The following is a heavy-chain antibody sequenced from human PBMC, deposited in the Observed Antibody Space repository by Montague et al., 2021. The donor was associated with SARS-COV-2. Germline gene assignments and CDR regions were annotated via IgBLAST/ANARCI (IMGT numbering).Heavy chain of an antibody. CDR2: ISSNGKT. CDR3: ARQGYYDSAGYHWHLDL. Sequence: SETLSLTCTVSGGSINDHYRSWIRQSPGKGLEWIGCISSNGKTNYNPSLKSRVTLSADASRNEFSLKLDSMTAADTAVYFCARQGYYDSAGYHWHLDLWGRGMLVTVSS. CDR1: GGSINDHY. V-gene: IGHV4-59*08. D-gene: IGHD3-22*01. J-gene: IGHJ2*01.